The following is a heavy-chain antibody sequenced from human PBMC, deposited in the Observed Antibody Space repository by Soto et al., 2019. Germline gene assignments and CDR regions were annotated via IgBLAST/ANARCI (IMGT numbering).Heavy chain of an antibody. V-gene: IGHV4-34*01. D-gene: IGHD6-19*01. CDR2: INHSGST. CDR1: VGSFSGYY. J-gene: IGHJ5*02. Sequence: SETLSLTCAVYVGSFSGYYWSWIRQPPGKGLEWIGEINHSGSTNYNPSLKSRVTISVDTSKNQFSLKLSSVTAADTAVYYCARGSAGTRWFDPWGQGTLVTVSS. CDR3: ARGSAGTRWFDP.